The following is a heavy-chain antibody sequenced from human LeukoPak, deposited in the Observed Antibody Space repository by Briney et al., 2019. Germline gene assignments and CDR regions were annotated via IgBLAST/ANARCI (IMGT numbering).Heavy chain of an antibody. J-gene: IGHJ6*03. CDR2: ISSSSSYI. CDR3: AREHSGYDFPGRDYYYMDV. Sequence: GGSLRLSCTASGFTFSSYSMNWVRQAPGKGLEWVSSISSSSSYIYYADSVKGRFTISRDNAKNSLYLQMNSLRAEDTAVYYCAREHSGYDFPGRDYYYMDVWGKGTTVTISS. D-gene: IGHD5-12*01. CDR1: GFTFSSYS. V-gene: IGHV3-21*01.